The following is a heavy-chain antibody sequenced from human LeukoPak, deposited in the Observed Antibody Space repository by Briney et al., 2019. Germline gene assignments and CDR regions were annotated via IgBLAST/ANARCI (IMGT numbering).Heavy chain of an antibody. J-gene: IGHJ4*02. D-gene: IGHD3-3*01. V-gene: IGHV3-30*18. CDR2: ISYDGGNK. CDR1: GFTFSSYG. Sequence: GGSLRLSCAASGFTFSSYGMHWVRQAPGKGLEWVAVISYDGGNKYYADSVKGRFTISRDNSKNTLYLQMDSLRADDTAVYYCAKGSIFGGPARLYYFDYWGQGTLVTGSS. CDR3: AKGSIFGGPARLYYFDY.